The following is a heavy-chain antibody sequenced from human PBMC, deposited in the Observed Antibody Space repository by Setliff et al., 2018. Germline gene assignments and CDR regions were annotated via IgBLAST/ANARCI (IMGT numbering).Heavy chain of an antibody. CDR2: IYYSGTA. V-gene: IGHV4-39*01. J-gene: IGHJ4*02. CDR3: ARRDSTSYYGYSFDF. Sequence: SETLSLTCTVSGGSISSSSYQWGWVRQTPGKGLEWIGSIYYSGTAYYNPSLRSRVTISVDTSKNQISLKLTSVSAADTAVYYCARRDSTSYYGYSFDFWGRGTLVTVSS. D-gene: IGHD3-22*01. CDR1: GGSISSSSYQ.